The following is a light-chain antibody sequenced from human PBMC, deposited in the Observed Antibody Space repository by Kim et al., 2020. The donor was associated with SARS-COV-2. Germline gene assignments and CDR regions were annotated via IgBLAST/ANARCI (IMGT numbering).Light chain of an antibody. V-gene: IGLV2-14*04. CDR1: SSDVGVYDY. J-gene: IGLJ2*01. CDR3: TSYTSSNTVV. Sequence: GQSITISCTGPSSDVGVYDYVSWYQQHPGKAPKLMIYDVTKRPSGVSNRFSGSKSGITASLTISGLQAEDEADYYCTSYTSSNTVVFGGGTQLTVL. CDR2: DVT.